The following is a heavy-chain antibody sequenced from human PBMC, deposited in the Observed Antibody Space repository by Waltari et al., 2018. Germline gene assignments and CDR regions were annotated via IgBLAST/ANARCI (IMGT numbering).Heavy chain of an antibody. CDR2: ITASGGTT. D-gene: IGHD3-16*01. CDR1: GFTFGSYA. CDR3: AKDLGDRWGLFDY. V-gene: IGHV3-23*04. Sequence: EVQLVDSGGGLVQPGGSLRISCAASGFTFGSYAMSWVRQSPGKGLEWVSMITASGGTTYYADSVKGRFIISRDKSKNTLFLQMNSLRAEDTAVYYCAKDLGDRWGLFDYWGQGTLVTVSS. J-gene: IGHJ4*02.